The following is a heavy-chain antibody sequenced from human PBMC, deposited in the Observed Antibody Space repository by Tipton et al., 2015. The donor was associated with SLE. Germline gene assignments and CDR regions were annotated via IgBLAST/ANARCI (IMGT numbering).Heavy chain of an antibody. CDR2: INHSGST. J-gene: IGHJ3*01. CDR1: GGSFRGFY. V-gene: IGHV4-34*01. Sequence: TLSLTCAVYGGSFRGFYWGWIRKPPGKGLEWIGEINHSGSTNYNPSLKSRVTISVDTSKNQFSLKLSSVAAADTAVYYCARTIVAAFDFWGQGTLGTVSS. CDR3: ARTIVAAFDF. D-gene: IGHD2-21*01.